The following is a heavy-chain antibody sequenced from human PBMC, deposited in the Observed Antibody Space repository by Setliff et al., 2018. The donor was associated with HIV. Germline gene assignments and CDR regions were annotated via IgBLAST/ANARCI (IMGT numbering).Heavy chain of an antibody. Sequence: SETLSLTCTVSGGSISEYYWSWIRQPPGKGLEWIGNIYYSGNTNYNPSFKSRDTISVDTSKNQFSLRVNSVTAADTAVYYCARSLVPSGYYYGRHAFDIWGQGTKVTVSS. CDR2: IYYSGNT. J-gene: IGHJ3*02. CDR1: GGSISEYY. V-gene: IGHV4-59*08. CDR3: ARSLVPSGYYYGRHAFDI. D-gene: IGHD3-22*01.